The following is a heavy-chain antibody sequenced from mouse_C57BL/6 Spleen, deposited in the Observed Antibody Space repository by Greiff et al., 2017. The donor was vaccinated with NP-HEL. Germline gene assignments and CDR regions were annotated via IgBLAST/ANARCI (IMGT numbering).Heavy chain of an antibody. D-gene: IGHD1-1*01. J-gene: IGHJ3*01. V-gene: IGHV1-82*01. CDR3: ARSLYYGSSPWFAY. Sequence: VKLQESGPELVKPGASVQISCKASGYAFSSPWMNWVKQRPGMGLEWIGRIYPGDGDTNYNGKYKGKSILSADKSASTAYMQLSSLTSEDSAVYFCARSLYYGSSPWFAYWGQETLVTVSA. CDR1: GYAFSSPW. CDR2: IYPGDGDT.